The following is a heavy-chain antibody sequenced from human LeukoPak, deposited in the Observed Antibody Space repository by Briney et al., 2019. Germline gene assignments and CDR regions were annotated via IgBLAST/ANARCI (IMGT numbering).Heavy chain of an antibody. CDR2: IYYSGSTNSGST. D-gene: IGHD3-3*01. CDR3: ARRLKIFGVVRGDALDI. Sequence: PSETLSLTCTVSGGSISSYYWTWLRQPPGKGLEWIGYIYYSGSTNSGSTNYNPSLKSRVTISGDMSKSQFSLKLSSVTAADTAIYYCARRLKIFGVVRGDALDIWGPGTRVTVSS. V-gene: IGHV4-59*08. CDR1: GGSISSYY. J-gene: IGHJ3*02.